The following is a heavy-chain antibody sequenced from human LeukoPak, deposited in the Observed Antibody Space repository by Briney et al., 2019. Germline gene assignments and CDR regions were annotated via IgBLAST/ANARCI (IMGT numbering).Heavy chain of an antibody. D-gene: IGHD3-10*01. CDR1: GFTFSRHA. Sequence: RGSLRLSCAASGFTFSRHAIHWVRQAPGKGLEWVAVTSSDLNVKLYADSVKGRFTISRDNSRSTLYLQMNSLRPEDTAIYYCAREGYYGSGSPPSLYFDYWGQGTLVTVSS. J-gene: IGHJ4*02. CDR3: AREGYYGSGSPPSLYFDY. CDR2: TSSDLNVK. V-gene: IGHV3-30-3*01.